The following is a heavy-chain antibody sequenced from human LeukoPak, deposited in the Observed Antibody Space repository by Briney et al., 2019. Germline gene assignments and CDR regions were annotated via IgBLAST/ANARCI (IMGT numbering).Heavy chain of an antibody. Sequence: SETLSLTCTVSGGSISSHYWGWVRQPPGKGLGWGRYIYYSGKNNYNPSLKSRITISVNPSKNQFFLRLSSVAAADTAVYYWAGGNYDFWSGYYPYWGQGTLVSVSS. CDR3: AGGNYDFWSGYYPY. V-gene: IGHV4-59*11. CDR2: IYYSGKN. J-gene: IGHJ4*02. CDR1: GGSISSHY. D-gene: IGHD3-3*01.